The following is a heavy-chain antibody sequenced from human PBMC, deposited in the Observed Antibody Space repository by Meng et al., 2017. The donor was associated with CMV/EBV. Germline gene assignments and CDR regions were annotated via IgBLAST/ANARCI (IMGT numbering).Heavy chain of an antibody. CDR3: ARGSLSVSAVDY. CDR1: GGSFSGYY. Sequence: GSLRLSCAVYGGSFSGYYWSWIRQPPGKGLEWIGEINHSGSTNYNPSPKSRVTISVDTSKNQFSLKLSSVTAADTAVYYCARGSLSVSAVDYWGQGTLVTVSS. V-gene: IGHV4-34*01. CDR2: INHSGST. D-gene: IGHD6-19*01. J-gene: IGHJ4*02.